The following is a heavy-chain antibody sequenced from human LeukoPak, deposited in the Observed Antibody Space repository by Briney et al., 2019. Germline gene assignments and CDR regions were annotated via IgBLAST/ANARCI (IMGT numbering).Heavy chain of an antibody. J-gene: IGHJ4*02. CDR2: IYYSGST. Sequence: SETLSLTCTVSGGSISSSSYYWGWIRQPPGKGLEWIGSIYYSGSTYYNPSLKSRVTISVDTSKNQFSLKLSSVTAADTAVYYCARQGPVPDGWYSRPFDYWGRGTLVTVSS. CDR1: GGSISSSSYY. V-gene: IGHV4-39*01. CDR3: ARQGPVPDGWYSRPFDY. D-gene: IGHD6-19*01.